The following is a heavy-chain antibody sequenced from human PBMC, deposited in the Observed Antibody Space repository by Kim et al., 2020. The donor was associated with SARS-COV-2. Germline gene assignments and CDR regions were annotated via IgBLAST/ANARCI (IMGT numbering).Heavy chain of an antibody. V-gene: IGHV4-39*07. CDR3: AREKSLWQQPGEEFDF. CDR2: MSHTGST. J-gene: IGHJ4*01. CDR1: GGSISSTSHY. D-gene: IGHD2-21*01. Sequence: SETLSLTCIVSGGSISSTSHYWGWIRQPPGKGLEWIGSMSHTGSTYYNSSLRSRVTMSVDTSKNHFSLKVNSVTAADTAVYYCAREKSLWQQPGEEFDF.